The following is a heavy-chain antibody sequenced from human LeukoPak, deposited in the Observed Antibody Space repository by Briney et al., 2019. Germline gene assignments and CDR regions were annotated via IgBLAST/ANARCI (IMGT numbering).Heavy chain of an antibody. V-gene: IGHV3-48*04. CDR1: GFTFSSYS. CDR2: ISGSSSTI. J-gene: IGHJ5*02. D-gene: IGHD6-13*01. CDR3: ASPNGIAGYNWFDP. Sequence: PGGSLRLSCAASGFTFSSYSMNWVRQAPGKGLEWVSYISGSSSTIYYADSVKGRFTISRDNAKNSLYLQMNSLRAEDTAVYYCASPNGIAGYNWFDPWGQGTLVTVSS.